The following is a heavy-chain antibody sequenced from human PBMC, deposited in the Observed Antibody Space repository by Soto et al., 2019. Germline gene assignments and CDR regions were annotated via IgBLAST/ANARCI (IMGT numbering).Heavy chain of an antibody. CDR1: GYTFTSYY. Sequence: ASVKVSCKASGYTFTSYYMHWVRQAPGQGLEWMGIINPSGGSTSYAQKFQGRVTMTRDTSTSTVYMELSSLRSEDTAVYYCTSVGFRGSYYYYYIDVWGKGTTVTVSS. D-gene: IGHD3-10*01. CDR3: TSVGFRGSYYYYYIDV. J-gene: IGHJ6*03. CDR2: INPSGGST. V-gene: IGHV1-46*03.